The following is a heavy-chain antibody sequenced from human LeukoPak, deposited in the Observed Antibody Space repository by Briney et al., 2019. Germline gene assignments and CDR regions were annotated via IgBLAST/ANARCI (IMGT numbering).Heavy chain of an antibody. CDR1: GYTLTELS. CDR3: AAVKTYYYDTSGYYFPLNVFDI. V-gene: IGHV1-24*01. D-gene: IGHD3-22*01. Sequence: GASVKVSCKVSGYTLTELSMHWVRQAPGKGLEWMGGFDPEDGETIYAQKFQGRVTMTEDTSTDTAYMELSSLRSEDTAVYYCAAVKTYYYDTSGYYFPLNVFDIWGQGTMVTVSS. J-gene: IGHJ3*02. CDR2: FDPEDGET.